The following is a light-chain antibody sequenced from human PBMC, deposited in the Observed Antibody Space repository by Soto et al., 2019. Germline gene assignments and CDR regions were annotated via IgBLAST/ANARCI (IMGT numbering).Light chain of an antibody. V-gene: IGLV2-23*01. CDR2: EGS. Sequence: QSVLTQPASVSGSPGQSITISCTGTSSDVGSYNLVSWYRQHPGKAPKLMIYEGSKRPSGVSNRFSGSKSANTASLTISGLQAEGEADYYCCSYAGSSIYVFGTGTKVTVL. CDR3: CSYAGSSIYV. J-gene: IGLJ1*01. CDR1: SSDVGSYNL.